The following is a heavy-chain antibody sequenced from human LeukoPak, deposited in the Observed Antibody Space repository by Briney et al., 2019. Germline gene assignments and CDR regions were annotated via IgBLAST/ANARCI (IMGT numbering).Heavy chain of an antibody. D-gene: IGHD6-6*01. V-gene: IGHV3-23*01. J-gene: IGHJ2*01. CDR1: GFTFSSYA. CDR3: ARDARPIGWYFDL. Sequence: SGGSLRLSCAASGFTFSSYAMSWVRQAPGKGLEWVSAISGSGGSTYYADSVKGRFTISRDNSKNTLYLQMNSLRAEDTAVYYCARDARPIGWYFDLWGRGTLVTVSS. CDR2: ISGSGGST.